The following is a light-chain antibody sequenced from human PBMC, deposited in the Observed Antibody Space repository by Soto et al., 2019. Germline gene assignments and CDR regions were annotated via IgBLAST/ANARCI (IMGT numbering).Light chain of an antibody. CDR2: RDS. Sequence: SYELTQPLSVSVALGQTARITCGGNNIGSKNVHWYQQKPGQAPVLVIYRDSNRPSGITERISGSNSGNTATLTISRAQAGDEADYYCQVWDSRGDVFGTGTKLTVL. CDR1: NIGSKN. J-gene: IGLJ1*01. CDR3: QVWDSRGDV. V-gene: IGLV3-9*01.